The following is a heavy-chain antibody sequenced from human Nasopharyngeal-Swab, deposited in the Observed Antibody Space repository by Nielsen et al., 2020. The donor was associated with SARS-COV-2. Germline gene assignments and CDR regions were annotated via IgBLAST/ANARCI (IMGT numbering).Heavy chain of an antibody. V-gene: IGHV3-30-3*01. CDR2: ISYDGNNK. Sequence: GEPLKISCAASGFTFSSYAMHWVRQAPGKGLEWVAVISYDGNNKYYADSVKGRFTISRDNSKNTLYLQMNSLRAEDTAVYYCARDPDGGNVWEDAFDIWGQGTMVTVSS. D-gene: IGHD4-23*01. J-gene: IGHJ3*02. CDR3: ARDPDGGNVWEDAFDI. CDR1: GFTFSSYA.